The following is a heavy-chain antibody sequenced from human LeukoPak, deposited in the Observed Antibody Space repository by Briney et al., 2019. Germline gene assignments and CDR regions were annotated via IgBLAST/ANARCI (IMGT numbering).Heavy chain of an antibody. V-gene: IGHV4-39*01. D-gene: IGHD6-19*01. CDR2: ISYTGTV. J-gene: IGHJ4*02. Sequence: PSETLSLTCTVSGGSINYNSDYWVWIRQPPGKELEWIGSISYTGTVYYSPSLKSRVTISIDTSKSQFSLRVNSVTAADTAVYYRARLILVAGTGSHFDYWGQGTLVTVSS. CDR1: GGSINYNSDY. CDR3: ARLILVAGTGSHFDY.